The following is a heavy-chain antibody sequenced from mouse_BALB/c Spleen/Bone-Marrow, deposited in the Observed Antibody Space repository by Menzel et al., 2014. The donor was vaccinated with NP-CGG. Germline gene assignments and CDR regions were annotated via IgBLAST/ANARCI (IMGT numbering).Heavy chain of an antibody. J-gene: IGHJ1*01. V-gene: IGHV1-7*01. Sequence: VQLQQSGAELAKPGASVKMSCKASGYTFTSYWMHWVKQRPGQGLEWIGYINPSTGYTDYNQKFKDKATLTADKSPSTAYVHLSSLTSEDSAVYYCAGRDYWYFDVWGAGTTVTVSS. CDR1: GYTFTSYW. CDR3: AGRDYWYFDV. CDR2: INPSTGYT.